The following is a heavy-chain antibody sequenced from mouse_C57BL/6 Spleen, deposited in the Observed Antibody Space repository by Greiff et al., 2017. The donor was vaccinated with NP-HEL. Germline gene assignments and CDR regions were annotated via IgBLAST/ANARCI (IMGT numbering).Heavy chain of an antibody. V-gene: IGHV1-54*01. J-gene: IGHJ2*01. Sequence: VNLVESGAELVRPGTSVKVSCKASGYAFTNYLIEWVKQRPGQGLEWIGVINPGSGGTNYNEQFKGKATLTADKSSSTAYMQLSSLTSEDAAVYFCAREYYYGSSYYFDYWGQGTTLTVSS. CDR1: GYAFTNYL. D-gene: IGHD1-1*01. CDR2: INPGSGGT. CDR3: AREYYYGSSYYFDY.